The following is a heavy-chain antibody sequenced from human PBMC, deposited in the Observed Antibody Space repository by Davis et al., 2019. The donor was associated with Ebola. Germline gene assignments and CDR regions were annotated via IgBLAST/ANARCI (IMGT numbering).Heavy chain of an antibody. CDR1: GYTFARHW. Sequence: PAGSLRLSCKGSGYTFARHWIGWVRQMPGNGLEWIGCIYPGDSETKYSPSFRGQVTISAAKSISTAYLQWSSLKASDTAMYYCVSSSPLGPTRFDYWGQGTLVTVSS. CDR2: IYPGDSET. V-gene: IGHV5-51*01. J-gene: IGHJ4*02. CDR3: VSSSPLGPTRFDY. D-gene: IGHD1-26*01.